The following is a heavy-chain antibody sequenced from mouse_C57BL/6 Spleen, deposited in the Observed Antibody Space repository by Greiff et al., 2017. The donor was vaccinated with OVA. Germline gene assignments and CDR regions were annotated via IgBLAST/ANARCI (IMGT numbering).Heavy chain of an antibody. CDR3: ARHEGGITTVVDYDMDY. J-gene: IGHJ4*01. V-gene: IGHV1-62-2*01. Sequence: QVQLKQSGAELVKPGASVKLSCKASGYTFTEYTIHWVKQRSGQGLEWIGWFYPGSGSIKYNEKFKDKATLTADKSSSTVYMELSRLTSEDSAVYFCARHEGGITTVVDYDMDYWGQGTSVTVSS. CDR2: FYPGSGSI. D-gene: IGHD1-1*01. CDR1: GYTFTEYT.